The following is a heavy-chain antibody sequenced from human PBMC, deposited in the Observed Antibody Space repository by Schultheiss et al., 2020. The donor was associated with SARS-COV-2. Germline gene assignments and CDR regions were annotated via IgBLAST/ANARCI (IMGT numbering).Heavy chain of an antibody. Sequence: GGSLRLSCAASGFTFSSYAMSWVRQAPGKGLEWISSISSGSSYIHYADSVKGRFTISRDNAKNSLYLQMNSLRAEDTAVYYCARLSIAARLFDYWGQGTLVTVSS. CDR1: GFTFSSYA. V-gene: IGHV3-21*01. CDR2: ISSGSSYI. J-gene: IGHJ4*02. CDR3: ARLSIAARLFDY. D-gene: IGHD6-6*01.